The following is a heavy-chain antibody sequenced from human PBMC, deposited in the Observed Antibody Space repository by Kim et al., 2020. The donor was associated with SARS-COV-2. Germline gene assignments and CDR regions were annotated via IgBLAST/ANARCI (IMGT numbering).Heavy chain of an antibody. CDR3: AAIAAAGTIYFDY. CDR2: INPNSGGT. Sequence: ASVKVSCKASGYTFTGYYMHWVRQAPGQGLEWMGWINPNSGGTNYAQKFQGRVTMTRDTSISTAYMELSRLRSDDTAVYYCAAIAAAGTIYFDYWGQGTLVTVSS. J-gene: IGHJ4*02. CDR1: GYTFTGYY. D-gene: IGHD6-13*01. V-gene: IGHV1-2*02.